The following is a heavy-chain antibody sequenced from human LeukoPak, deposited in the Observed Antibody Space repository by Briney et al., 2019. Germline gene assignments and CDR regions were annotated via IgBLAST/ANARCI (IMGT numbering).Heavy chain of an antibody. CDR2: IYHSGST. V-gene: IGHV4-38-2*02. CDR3: ARDGDYMDV. CDR1: GYSISSGYY. D-gene: IGHD2-21*01. Sequence: SETLSLTCTVSGYSISSGYYWGWIRQPPGKGLEWIGSIYHSGSTYYNPSLKSRVTISVDTSKSQFSLKLSSVTAADTAVYYCARDGDYMDVWGKGTTVTVSS. J-gene: IGHJ6*03.